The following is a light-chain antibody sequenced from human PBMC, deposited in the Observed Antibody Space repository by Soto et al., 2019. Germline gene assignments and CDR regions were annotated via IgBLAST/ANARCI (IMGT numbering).Light chain of an antibody. J-gene: IGKJ2*01. V-gene: IGKV1-39*01. CDR2: AAS. CDR1: RSITSY. CDR3: QQRYTTPYT. Sequence: DVQMTQSPSSLSASVGDTVTITCRASRSITSYLNWYQHKPGKAPELLLFAASSLQTGVPSRFRGSGSGTDFTLTISRLQPEDFATYSCQQRYTTPYTFGQGTKLEIK.